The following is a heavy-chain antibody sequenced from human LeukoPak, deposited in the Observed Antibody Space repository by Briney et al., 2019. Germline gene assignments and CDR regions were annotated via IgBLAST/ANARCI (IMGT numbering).Heavy chain of an antibody. J-gene: IGHJ3*02. CDR3: AREAMVRGVPDAFDI. CDR1: GFSFSNYA. V-gene: IGHV3-23*01. Sequence: GGSLRLSCVSSGFSFSNYAMSWVRQAPGKGLEWVSSISGSGGSTHYADSVKGRSTISRDKTKNTLYLQMNSLRAEDTAVYYCAREAMVRGVPDAFDIWGQGTVVTVSS. D-gene: IGHD3-10*01. CDR2: ISGSGGST.